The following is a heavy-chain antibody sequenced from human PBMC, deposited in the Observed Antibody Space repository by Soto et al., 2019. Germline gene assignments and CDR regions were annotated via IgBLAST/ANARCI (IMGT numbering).Heavy chain of an antibody. CDR2: IYDSGST. CDR1: GGSLSSGGYS. Sequence: SDTLSLTCAVSGGSLSSGGYSWSWIRQPPGKGLEWIGYIYDSGSTYYNPSLKSRVTISVDTSKNQFSLKLSSVTAADTAVYYCARGGIYDFWSAYWPPKYYYYGMDIWGQGTTVTVSS. V-gene: IGHV4-30-2*05. CDR3: ARGGIYDFWSAYWPPKYYYYGMDI. D-gene: IGHD3-3*01. J-gene: IGHJ6*02.